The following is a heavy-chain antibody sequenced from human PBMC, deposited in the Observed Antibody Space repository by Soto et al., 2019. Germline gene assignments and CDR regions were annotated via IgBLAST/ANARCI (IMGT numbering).Heavy chain of an antibody. V-gene: IGHV3-66*01. CDR3: ATPYDGSGIGAFDI. J-gene: IGHJ3*02. Sequence: EVQLVESGGGLVQPGGSLRLSCAASGFTVSSNYMSWVRQAPGKGLEWVSVIYSGGSTYYADSVKGRFTISRDNSTNTLYLQMNSLRAEDTAVYYCATPYDGSGIGAFDIWGQGTMVTVSS. CDR2: IYSGGST. CDR1: GFTVSSNY. D-gene: IGHD3-22*01.